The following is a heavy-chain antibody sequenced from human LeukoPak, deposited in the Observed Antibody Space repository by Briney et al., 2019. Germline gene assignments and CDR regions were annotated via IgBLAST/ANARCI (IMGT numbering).Heavy chain of an antibody. Sequence: GGCLRLSCTASGFTFTSYDMHWVRQATGKGLEWVSGIGTAGDTYYPGAVKGRFTISRENAKNSLYLQMNSLRAGDTAVYYCARARGSGSYHLDYWGQGTLVTVSS. CDR3: ARARGSGSYHLDY. CDR2: IGTAGDT. J-gene: IGHJ4*02. D-gene: IGHD3-10*01. CDR1: GFTFTSYD. V-gene: IGHV3-13*04.